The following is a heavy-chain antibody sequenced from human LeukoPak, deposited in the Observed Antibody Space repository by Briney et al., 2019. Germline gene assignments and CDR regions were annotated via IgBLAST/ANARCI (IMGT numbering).Heavy chain of an antibody. CDR2: IYYSGRT. Sequence: SETLSLTCTVSGGSISSYYWSWIRQPPGKGLEWIGYIYYSGRTNYNPSLKSRVTISVDTSKNQFSLKLSSVTAADTAIYYCARENPSGYYNRPIDYWGQGTLVTVSS. J-gene: IGHJ4*02. CDR1: GGSISSYY. D-gene: IGHD3-22*01. CDR3: ARENPSGYYNRPIDY. V-gene: IGHV4-59*01.